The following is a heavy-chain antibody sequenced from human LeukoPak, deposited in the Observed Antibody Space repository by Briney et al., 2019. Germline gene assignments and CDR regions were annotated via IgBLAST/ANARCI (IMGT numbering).Heavy chain of an antibody. J-gene: IGHJ4*02. D-gene: IGHD5-18*01. CDR2: IKSKTDGGTT. Sequence: GGSLRLSCAASGFTFSNAWMSWVRQAPGKGLEWVGRIKSKTDGGTTDYAAPVKGRFTISRDDSKNTLYLQMNSLKTEDTAVYYCAKPLLRGYSYGSGYFDYWGQGTLVTVSS. CDR1: GFTFSNAW. V-gene: IGHV3-15*01. CDR3: AKPLLRGYSYGSGYFDY.